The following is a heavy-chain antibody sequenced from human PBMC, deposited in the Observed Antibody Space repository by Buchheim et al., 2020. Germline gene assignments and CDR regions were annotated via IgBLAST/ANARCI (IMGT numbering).Heavy chain of an antibody. V-gene: IGHV3-33*01. CDR3: ARDAHDSSGPFDY. D-gene: IGHD3-22*01. CDR2: QWVDGSNK. Sequence: QVQLVESGGGVVQPGRSLRLSCEASGFIFSSYAMHWVRQAPGKGLEWVAVQWVDGSNKFYADSVKGRFIISRDNSKNTLHLQMNSLRGEDTAMYYCARDAHDSSGPFDYWGQGTL. CDR1: GFIFSSYA. J-gene: IGHJ4*02.